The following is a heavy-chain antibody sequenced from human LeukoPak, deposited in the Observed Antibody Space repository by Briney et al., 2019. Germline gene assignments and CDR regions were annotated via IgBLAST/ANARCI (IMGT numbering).Heavy chain of an antibody. CDR3: ARGRSSTSFFDY. J-gene: IGHJ4*02. CDR1: GFTFSSYA. Sequence: TGGSLRLSCAASGFTFSSYAMSWVRQAPGKGLEWVSAISGSGGSTYYADSVKGRFTISRDNSKNTLYLQMNSLRAEDTAVYYCARGRSSTSFFDYWGQGTLVTVSS. V-gene: IGHV3-23*01. D-gene: IGHD2-2*01. CDR2: ISGSGGST.